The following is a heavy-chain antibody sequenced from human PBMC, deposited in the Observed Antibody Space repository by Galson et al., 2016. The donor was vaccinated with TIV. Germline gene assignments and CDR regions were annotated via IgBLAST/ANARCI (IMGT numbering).Heavy chain of an antibody. CDR2: IYYSGNT. D-gene: IGHD3-10*01. CDR3: ARCRGDYYYGIDV. CDR1: GGSISNGDYS. V-gene: IGHV4-30-4*01. J-gene: IGHJ6*02. Sequence: TLSLTCTVSGGSISNGDYSWSWIRQPPGKGPECIGYIYYSGNTNYKPSLESRVTLSVDRSTNQFSLRLNSVTAADTAVYSCARCRGDYYYGIDVWGQGTTVTVSS.